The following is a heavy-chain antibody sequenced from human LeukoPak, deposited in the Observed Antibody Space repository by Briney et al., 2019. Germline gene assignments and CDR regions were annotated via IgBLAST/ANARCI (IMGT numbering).Heavy chain of an antibody. J-gene: IGHJ4*02. CDR2: ISSGGST. CDR3: ARGWSSSSYFGY. CDR1: GITVSANY. V-gene: IGHV3-66*01. D-gene: IGHD6-6*01. Sequence: GGSLRLSCAASGITVSANYWNWVRQAPGKGLEWVSVISSGGSTSYADSVKGRFTISRDNSKNTLYLQMNSLRAEGTAVYYCARGWSSSSYFGYWGQGTLVTVSS.